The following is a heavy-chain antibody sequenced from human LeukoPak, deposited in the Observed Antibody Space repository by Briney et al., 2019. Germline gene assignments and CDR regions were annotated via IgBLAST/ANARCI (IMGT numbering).Heavy chain of an antibody. Sequence: TGGSLRLSCAASGFTFTSYWMHWVRQAPGKGLEWISYISSSGSTTYYADSVKGRFTISRDNSAKNSVYLQMNSLRAEDTAVYYCARNDGYWGQGTLVTVSS. CDR2: ISSSGSTT. V-gene: IGHV3-48*04. CDR3: ARNDGY. J-gene: IGHJ4*02. CDR1: GFTFTSYW.